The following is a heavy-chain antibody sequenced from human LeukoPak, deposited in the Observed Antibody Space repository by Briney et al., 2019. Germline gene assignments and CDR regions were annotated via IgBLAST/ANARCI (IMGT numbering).Heavy chain of an antibody. Sequence: SETLSLTCAVYGGSFSVYYWSWIRQPPGKGLEWIGEINHSGSTNYNPSLKSRVTISVDTSKNQFSLKLSSVTAADTAVYYCARGPVTIFGVAAYYYYYYMDVWGKGTAVTVSS. V-gene: IGHV4-34*01. CDR2: INHSGST. D-gene: IGHD3-3*01. CDR3: ARGPVTIFGVAAYYYYYYMDV. J-gene: IGHJ6*03. CDR1: GGSFSVYY.